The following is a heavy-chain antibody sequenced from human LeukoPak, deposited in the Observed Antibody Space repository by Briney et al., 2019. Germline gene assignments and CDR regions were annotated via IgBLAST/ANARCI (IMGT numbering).Heavy chain of an antibody. J-gene: IGHJ3*02. D-gene: IGHD3-22*01. CDR3: AKDQAEDDSSGNNAFDI. CDR2: ISWNSGSI. CDR1: GFTFDDYA. Sequence: GRSLRLSCAASGFTFDDYAMHWVRQAPGKGLEWVSGISWNSGSIGYADSVKGRFTISRDNAKNSLYLQMNSLRAEDTALYYCAKDQAEDDSSGNNAFDIWGQGTMVTVSS. V-gene: IGHV3-9*01.